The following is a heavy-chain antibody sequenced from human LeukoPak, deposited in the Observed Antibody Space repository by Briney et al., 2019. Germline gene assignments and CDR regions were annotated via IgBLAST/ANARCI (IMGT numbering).Heavy chain of an antibody. D-gene: IGHD5-24*01. J-gene: IGHJ4*02. CDR3: AKEGLQSYFDY. V-gene: IGHV3-7*03. CDR2: IKQDGSEK. Sequence: GGSLRLSCAASGFTFSSYWMIGVRQAPGKGLEGVANIKQDGSEKYYVDSVKGRFTISRDNSKNTLYLQMNSLRAEDTAVYYCAKEGLQSYFDYWGQGTLVTVSS. CDR1: GFTFSSYW.